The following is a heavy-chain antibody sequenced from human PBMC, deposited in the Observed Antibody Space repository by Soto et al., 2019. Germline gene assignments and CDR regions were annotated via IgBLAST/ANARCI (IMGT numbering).Heavy chain of an antibody. Sequence: SETLSLTCAVSGGSISSSNWWTWVRLPAGKGLEWIGEIYPSGITNYSPSLKSRVTMSVDKSKNQFSLKLNCVTAADTAMYYCAREAYKRGATNPFFDYWGQGTLVTVSS. CDR3: AREAYKRGATNPFFDY. CDR2: IYPSGIT. CDR1: GGSISSSNW. D-gene: IGHD1-26*01. J-gene: IGHJ4*02. V-gene: IGHV4-4*02.